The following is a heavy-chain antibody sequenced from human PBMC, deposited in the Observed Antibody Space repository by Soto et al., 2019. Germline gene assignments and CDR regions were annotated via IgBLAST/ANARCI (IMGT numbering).Heavy chain of an antibody. CDR1: GGTFSSYA. D-gene: IGHD2-2*01. J-gene: IGHJ6*02. CDR2: TFPMFGKA. Sequence: GASVKVSCKASGGTFSSYAISWVRQAPGQGLEWMGGTFPMFGKANYAQKSQGRVTISADKSTSTAYMELSSLRSEDTAVYYCATVDISTWIDGMDVWGQGTTVTVSS. CDR3: ATVDISTWIDGMDV. V-gene: IGHV1-69*06.